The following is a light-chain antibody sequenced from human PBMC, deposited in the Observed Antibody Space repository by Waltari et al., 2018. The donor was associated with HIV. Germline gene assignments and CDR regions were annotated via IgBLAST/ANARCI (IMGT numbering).Light chain of an antibody. CDR3: QQYGSSPLT. J-gene: IGKJ4*01. Sequence: EIVLTQSPGTLSLSPGERATLSCKVSQSVSSSYLAWYQQKVGQAPRLLIYGPSTRATGIPDRFSVSGSGTEFTLTISRLEAEDFAVYYCQQYGSSPLTFGGGTKVEIK. CDR1: QSVSSSY. CDR2: GPS. V-gene: IGKV3-20*01.